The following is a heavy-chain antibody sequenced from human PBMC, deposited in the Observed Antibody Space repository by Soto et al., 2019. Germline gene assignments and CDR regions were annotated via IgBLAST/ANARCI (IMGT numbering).Heavy chain of an antibody. D-gene: IGHD4-4*01. CDR2: IRSRVNGHTT. CDR3: TRQSTEGYRKNNWFAT. V-gene: IGHV3-73*02. J-gene: IGHJ5*02. CDR1: GFTFSAFP. Sequence: EMQLVESGGGLVLPGESLQLSCAASGFTFSAFPIHWVRRASGKGLEWVGRIRSRVNGHTTAYGASVTGRFTISRDDSRNVAYLQMTGLKIEDTAVYYCTRQSTEGYRKNNWFATWGQGTLVTVSS.